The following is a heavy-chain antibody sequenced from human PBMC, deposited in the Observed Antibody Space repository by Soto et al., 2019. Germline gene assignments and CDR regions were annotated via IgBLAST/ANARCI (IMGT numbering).Heavy chain of an antibody. CDR2: IYYSGST. CDR1: GGSISSSSYY. Sequence: SETLSLTCTVSGGSISSSSYYWGWIRQPPGKGLEWIGRIYYSGSTYYNPSLKSRVTIFVDTSKNQFSLKLSSVTAADTAVYYCARGYDILTGYFDYWGQGTLVTVSS. J-gene: IGHJ4*02. CDR3: ARGYDILTGYFDY. V-gene: IGHV4-39*01. D-gene: IGHD3-9*01.